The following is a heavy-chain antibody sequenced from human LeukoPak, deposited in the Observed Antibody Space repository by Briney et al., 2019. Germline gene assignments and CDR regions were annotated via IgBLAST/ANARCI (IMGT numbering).Heavy chain of an antibody. CDR3: ATGAASYYGD. J-gene: IGHJ4*02. Sequence: GASVKVSCKASGYTFTSYGISWVRQAPGQGLEWMGWISAYNGNTNYAQKFQGRVTMARDTSINTVYVQLSRLRSDDTAVYYCATGAASYYGDWGQGTLVTVSS. D-gene: IGHD1-26*01. CDR2: ISAYNGNT. CDR1: GYTFTSYG. V-gene: IGHV1-18*01.